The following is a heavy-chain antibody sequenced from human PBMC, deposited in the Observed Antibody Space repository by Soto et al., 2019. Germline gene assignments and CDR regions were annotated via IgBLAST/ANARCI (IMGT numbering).Heavy chain of an antibody. Sequence: ASVKVSCKASGYTFTSYYMHWVRQAPGQGLEWMGIINPSGGSTSYAQKFQGRVTMTRDTSTSTVYMELSSLRSEDTAVYYCASRGGDSAYYYYMDVWGKGTTVTVSS. J-gene: IGHJ6*03. D-gene: IGHD3-10*01. V-gene: IGHV1-46*03. CDR2: INPSGGST. CDR3: ASRGGDSAYYYYMDV. CDR1: GYTFTSYY.